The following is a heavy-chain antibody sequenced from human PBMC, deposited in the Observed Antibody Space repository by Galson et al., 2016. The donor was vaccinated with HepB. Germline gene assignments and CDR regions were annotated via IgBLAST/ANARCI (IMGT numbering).Heavy chain of an antibody. D-gene: IGHD4-17*01. Sequence: PALVTPTQTLTLTCSFSGFSLSTSGVSVAWIRQPPGKALEWLALIYWLGDQRYSPSLKSRLPITEDTSKSQVVLTMTNLDPADTATYFCAHRTTVTTNYFDFWGPGILVTVSS. CDR3: AHRTTVTTNYFDF. J-gene: IGHJ4*02. CDR2: IYWLGDQ. V-gene: IGHV2-5*01. CDR1: GFSLSTSGVS.